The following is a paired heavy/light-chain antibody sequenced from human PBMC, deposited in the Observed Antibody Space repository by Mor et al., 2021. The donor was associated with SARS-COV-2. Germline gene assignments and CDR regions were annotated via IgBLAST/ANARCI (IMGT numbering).Light chain of an antibody. V-gene: IGKV1-5*03. J-gene: IGKJ2*01. CDR1: QSISGW. CDR2: KAS. Sequence: DIQMTQSPSTLSASVGDRVTITCRASQSISGWLAWYQQKPGKAPKLLIYKASTLESGVPSRFSGSGSGTEFTLTISSLQPDDFATYYCQQYNSYPYTFGQGTKLEIK. CDR3: QQYNSYPYT.
Heavy chain of an antibody. Sequence: EEQLVESGGGLVQPGGSLRLSCAASGFTFSDHYMDWVRQAPGKGLEWVGRIRNKANSYSTEYAASVKGRFTISRDDSKDSVYLQMNSLKNEDTAVYYCARGVRDGHNYGDFQYWGQGTLVTVSS. CDR1: GFTFSDHY. V-gene: IGHV3-72*01. J-gene: IGHJ1*01. D-gene: IGHD5-12*01. CDR2: IRNKANSYST. CDR3: ARGVRDGHNYGDFQY.